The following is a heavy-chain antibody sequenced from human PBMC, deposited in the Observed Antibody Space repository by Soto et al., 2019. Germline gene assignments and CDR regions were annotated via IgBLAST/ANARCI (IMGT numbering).Heavy chain of an antibody. CDR2: IYYSGST. V-gene: IGHV4-39*02. J-gene: IGHJ6*04. CDR1: GGSISSSSYY. CDR3: AREPKDRRGV. Sequence: QLQLQESGPGLVKPSETLSLTCTVSGGSISSSSYYWGWIRQPPGKGLEWIGSIYYSGSTYYNPSLKSRVTISVDTSKHQFSLTLSTETAQDKAVYYCAREPKDRRGVWGKGNPLTGYS.